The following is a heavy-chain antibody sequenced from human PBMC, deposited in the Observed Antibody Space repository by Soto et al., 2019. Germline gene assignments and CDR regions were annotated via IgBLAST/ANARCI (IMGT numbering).Heavy chain of an antibody. CDR1: GYTFTSYD. J-gene: IGHJ4*02. V-gene: IGHV1-8*01. CDR3: ASGLTIFGVVGY. CDR2: MNPNSGNT. Sequence: GASVKVSCKASGYTFTSYDINWVRQATGQGLEWMGWMNPNSGNTGYAQKFQGRVTMTRNTSISTAYMELSSLRSEDTAVYYCASGLTIFGVVGYWGQGTLVTVSS. D-gene: IGHD3-3*01.